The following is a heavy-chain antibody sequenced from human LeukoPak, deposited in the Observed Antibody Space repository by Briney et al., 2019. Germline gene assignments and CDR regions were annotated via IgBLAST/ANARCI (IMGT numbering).Heavy chain of an antibody. CDR3: ARQIDGMTTVTIDFDY. V-gene: IGHV5-51*01. Sequence: GESLKISCKGSGYSFTSYWIGWVRQTPGKGLEWMGIIYPGDSDTRYSPSFQGQVTISADKSISTAYLQWSSLKASDTAMYYCARQIDGMTTVTIDFDYWGQGTLVTVSS. CDR2: IYPGDSDT. J-gene: IGHJ4*02. CDR1: GYSFTSYW. D-gene: IGHD4-17*01.